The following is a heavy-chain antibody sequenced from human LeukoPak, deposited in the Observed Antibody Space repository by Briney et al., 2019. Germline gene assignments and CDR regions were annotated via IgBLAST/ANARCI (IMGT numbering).Heavy chain of an antibody. CDR1: GFTFSSYG. J-gene: IGHJ6*02. D-gene: IGHD3-3*01. CDR2: LSYDGSTK. V-gene: IGHV3-30*18. CDR3: AKASMEGWTTRGINEGHYGMDV. Sequence: HSGGSLRLSCAASGFTFSSYGMHWVRQAPGKGLEGVAALSYDGSTKNYADSVKGRFTISRDNYKNTLYVQMQSLRVDDTAVYYCAKASMEGWTTRGINEGHYGMDVWGQGTTVTVSS.